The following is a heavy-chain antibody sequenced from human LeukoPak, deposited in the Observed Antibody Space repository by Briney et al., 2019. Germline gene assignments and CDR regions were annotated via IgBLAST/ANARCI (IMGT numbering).Heavy chain of an antibody. J-gene: IGHJ4*02. Sequence: PGGSLRLSCAASGFTFSSYDMHWVRQATGEGLEWVSAIGTAGDTYYPGSVKGRFTISRENAKNSLYLQMNSLRAGDTAVYYCARAIYDSSGYLSPHFDYWGQGTLVTVSS. CDR3: ARAIYDSSGYLSPHFDY. CDR1: GFTFSSYD. CDR2: IGTAGDT. D-gene: IGHD3-22*01. V-gene: IGHV3-13*01.